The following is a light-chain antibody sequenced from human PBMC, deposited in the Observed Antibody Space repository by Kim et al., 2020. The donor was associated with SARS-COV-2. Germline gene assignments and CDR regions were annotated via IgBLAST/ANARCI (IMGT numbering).Light chain of an antibody. CDR2: RVS. CDR3: MRCTNWPDT. CDR1: ESLEYSDGYTH. J-gene: IGKJ2*01. V-gene: IGKV2-30*01. Sequence: DAVMTQSPLSLPVTLGQPASISCRSSESLEYSDGYTHLHWFQQRPGQSPRRLIYRVSERDSGVPDRFSGSGSGTEFTLKISRVEAEAVWLFDGMRCTNWPDTFGQGN.